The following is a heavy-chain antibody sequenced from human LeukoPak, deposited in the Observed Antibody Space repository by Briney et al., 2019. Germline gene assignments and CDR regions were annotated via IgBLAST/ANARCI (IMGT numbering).Heavy chain of an antibody. J-gene: IGHJ4*02. CDR3: ARTHTYRSDY. CDR1: GYSFTNYW. Sequence: GESLKISCKGSGYSFTNYWIAWVRQMPGKGLEWMGIICPGDSDIRYSPSFQGQVTISADNSISTAYLQWSSLKASDTAMYYCARTHTYRSDYWGQGTLVTVSS. V-gene: IGHV5-51*01. CDR2: ICPGDSDI. D-gene: IGHD2-21*01.